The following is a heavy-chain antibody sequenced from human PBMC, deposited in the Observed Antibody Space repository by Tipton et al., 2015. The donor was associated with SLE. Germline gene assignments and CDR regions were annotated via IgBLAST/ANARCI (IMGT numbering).Heavy chain of an antibody. CDR1: GGSISSSSYY. D-gene: IGHD2-8*02. Sequence: LRLSCTVSGGSISSSSYYWGWIRQPPGKGLEWIGSIYYSGSTYYNPSLKSRVTISVDTSKNQFSLKLSSVTAADTAVYYCARLCTGGYWGQGTLVTASS. J-gene: IGHJ4*02. CDR2: IYYSGST. V-gene: IGHV4-39*01. CDR3: ARLCTGGY.